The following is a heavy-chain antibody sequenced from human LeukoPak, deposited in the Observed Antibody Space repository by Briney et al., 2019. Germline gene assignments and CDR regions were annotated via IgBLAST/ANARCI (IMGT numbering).Heavy chain of an antibody. V-gene: IGHV4-34*01. CDR3: ARGYYDSSGYWPNYYYYYGMDV. CDR1: GGSFSGYY. D-gene: IGHD3-22*01. Sequence: KPSETLSLTCAVYGGSFSGYYWSWIRQPPGKGLEWIGEINHSGGTNYNPSLKSRVTISVDTSKNQFSLKLSSVTAADTAVYYCARGYYDSSGYWPNYYYYYGMDVWGQGTTVTVSS. J-gene: IGHJ6*02. CDR2: INHSGGT.